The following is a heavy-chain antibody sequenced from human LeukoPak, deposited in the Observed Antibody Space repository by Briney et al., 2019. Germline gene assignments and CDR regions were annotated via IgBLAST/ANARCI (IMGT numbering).Heavy chain of an antibody. CDR2: INPNSGGT. CDR3: ARAGCSSTSCYRWGGDYYYYMDV. CDR1: GYTFTGYY. D-gene: IGHD2-2*02. J-gene: IGHJ6*03. V-gene: IGHV1-2*02. Sequence: ASVKVSCKASGYTFTGYYMHWVRQAPGQGLEWMGWINPNSGGTNYAQKFQGRVTMTRDTSISTAYMELSRLRSDDTAVYYCARAGCSSTSCYRWGGDYYYYMDVWGKGTSVTVSS.